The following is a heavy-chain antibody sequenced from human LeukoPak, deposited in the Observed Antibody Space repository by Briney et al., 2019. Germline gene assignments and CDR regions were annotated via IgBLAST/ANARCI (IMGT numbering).Heavy chain of an antibody. Sequence: SETLSLTCSVSGGHIDSVYWNWIRQPPGKGLEWIGYIDNSGSTKYNPSLQSRITMSRDTSKNQFSLKLSSVTAADTAVYYCARDPQGELGDYWGQGTLVTVSS. V-gene: IGHV4-59*12. CDR2: IDNSGST. CDR1: GGHIDSVY. J-gene: IGHJ4*02. CDR3: ARDPQGELGDY. D-gene: IGHD1-26*01.